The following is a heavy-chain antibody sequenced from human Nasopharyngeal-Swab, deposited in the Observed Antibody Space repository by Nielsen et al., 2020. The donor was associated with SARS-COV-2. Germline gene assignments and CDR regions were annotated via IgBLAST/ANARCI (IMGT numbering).Heavy chain of an antibody. CDR1: GGSFSGYY. Sequence: SETLSLTCAVSGGSFSGYYWSWIRQPPGKGLEWIGNIKYSGNTNYNPSLKSRVTISVDTSKNQFSLNLSSVTAADTAVYYCARTSAYDSTGYYYEEDAFEIWGQGTMVTVSS. V-gene: IGHV4-34*01. J-gene: IGHJ3*02. D-gene: IGHD3-22*01. CDR2: IKYSGNT. CDR3: ARTSAYDSTGYYYEEDAFEI.